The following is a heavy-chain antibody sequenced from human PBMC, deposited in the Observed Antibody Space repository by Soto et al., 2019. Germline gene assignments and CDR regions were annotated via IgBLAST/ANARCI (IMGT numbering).Heavy chain of an antibody. CDR1: GYTFTSYD. D-gene: IGHD1-1*01. J-gene: IGHJ5*02. CDR3: ARDQIWHDLVWWFDP. Sequence: ASVKVSCKASGYTFTSYDINWVRQATGQGFEYLGWMNPNSGNTGYVKNFQGRVTMTTDTTTSTAYMELRSLRSDDTAVYYCARDQIWHDLVWWFDPWGQGTLVNVSS. V-gene: IGHV1-8*01. CDR2: MNPNSGNT.